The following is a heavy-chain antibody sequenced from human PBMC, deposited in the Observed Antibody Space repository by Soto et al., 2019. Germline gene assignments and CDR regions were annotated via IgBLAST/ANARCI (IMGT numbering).Heavy chain of an antibody. CDR1: GFIFSSST. V-gene: IGHV3-21*01. CDR2: ISPSSSYI. J-gene: IGHJ5*02. D-gene: IGHD1-1*01. Sequence: GGSLRLSSAASGFIFSSSTLSWVRQAPGKGLEWVSCISPSSSYIYYADSVKGRFSISRDNAKNSLFLEMNNLRAEDTAVYYCARETRDSSAWGQGTLVTVSS. CDR3: ARETRDSSA.